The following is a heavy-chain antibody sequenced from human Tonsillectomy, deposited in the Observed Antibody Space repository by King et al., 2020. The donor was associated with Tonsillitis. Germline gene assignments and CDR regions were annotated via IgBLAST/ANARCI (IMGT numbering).Heavy chain of an antibody. D-gene: IGHD3-3*01. CDR3: ARSDFWSGYYNF. CDR2: IYTSRST. Sequence: VQLQESGPGLVKPSEALSLTCTVSGGSISGYYWSWIRQPAGKGLEWLGRIYTSRSTNYNPSLKSQVTMSVDTSKNQFSLKLSSVTAADTAVYYCARSDFWSGYYNFWGQGTLVTVSS. V-gene: IGHV4-4*07. CDR1: GGSISGYY. J-gene: IGHJ4*02.